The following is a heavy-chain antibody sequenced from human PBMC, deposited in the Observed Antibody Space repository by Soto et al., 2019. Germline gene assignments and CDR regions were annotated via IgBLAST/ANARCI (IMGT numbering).Heavy chain of an antibody. D-gene: IGHD5-18*01. CDR1: GFAFSSYT. CDR2: ISSKGDFI. J-gene: IGHJ4*02. Sequence: GGSLRLSCAASGFAFSSYTMNWVRQAPGKGLEWVSSISSKGDFIYEADSLKARFTISRDNAKNSLYLQMNSLRADDTAVYYCARAPGTAVVGDVDYWGQGTLVTVSS. V-gene: IGHV3-21*01. CDR3: ARAPGTAVVGDVDY.